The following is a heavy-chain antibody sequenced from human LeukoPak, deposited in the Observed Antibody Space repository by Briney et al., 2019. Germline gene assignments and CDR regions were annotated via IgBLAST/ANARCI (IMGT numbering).Heavy chain of an antibody. CDR3: AREGYYYDSSGYYY. V-gene: IGHV3-43D*03. CDR1: GFTFDDYA. CDR2: ISWDGGST. D-gene: IGHD3-22*01. J-gene: IGHJ4*02. Sequence: GGSLRLSCAASGFTFDDYAMHWVRQAPGKGLEWVSLISWDGGSTYYADSVKGRFTISRDNAKNSLYLQMNSLRAEDTAVYYCAREGYYYDSSGYYYWGQGTLVTVSS.